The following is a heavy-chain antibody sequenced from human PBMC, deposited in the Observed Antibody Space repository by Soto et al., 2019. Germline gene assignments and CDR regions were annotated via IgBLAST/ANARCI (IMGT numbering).Heavy chain of an antibody. D-gene: IGHD5-12*01. CDR1: GFSFSSYG. V-gene: IGHV3-33*01. Sequence: QVQLVESGGGVVQPGRSLRLSCAASGFSFSSYGMHWVRQAPGKGLEWVAVIWYDGSNKYYADSVKGRFTISRDNSKNTLYLQMNSLRAEDTAVYFCAREPSYDCNYSDYWGQGTLVTVSS. CDR3: AREPSYDCNYSDY. J-gene: IGHJ4*02. CDR2: IWYDGSNK.